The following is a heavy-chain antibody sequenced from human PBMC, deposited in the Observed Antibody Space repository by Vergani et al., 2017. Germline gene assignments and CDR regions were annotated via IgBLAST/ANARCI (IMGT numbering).Heavy chain of an antibody. Sequence: EVRLLESGGGLVQPGGSLRLSCVGSGFTFTSYAMNWVRQAPGKGLEWVSIISDNGGTTYYADSVKGRFTISRDNSKNTLYLQMNSLRAEDTAVYYCAKAGGGYDLMAFDIWGQGTLVTVSS. J-gene: IGHJ4*02. CDR3: AKAGGGYDLMAFDI. CDR2: ISDNGGTT. D-gene: IGHD5-12*01. V-gene: IGHV3-23*01. CDR1: GFTFTSYA.